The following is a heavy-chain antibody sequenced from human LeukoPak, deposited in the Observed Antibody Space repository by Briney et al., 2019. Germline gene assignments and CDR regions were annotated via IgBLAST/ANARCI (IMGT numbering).Heavy chain of an antibody. CDR2: IYYSGST. D-gene: IGHD3-10*01. CDR1: GGSMSSYY. CDR3: AISSYGSGSATDLGY. Sequence: PSETLSLTCTVSGGSMSSYYWSWIRQPPGKGLEWIGYIYYSGSTNYNPSLKSRVTISVDTSKNQFSLKLSSVTAADTAVYYCAISSYGSGSATDLGYWGQGTLVTVSS. V-gene: IGHV4-59*12. J-gene: IGHJ4*02.